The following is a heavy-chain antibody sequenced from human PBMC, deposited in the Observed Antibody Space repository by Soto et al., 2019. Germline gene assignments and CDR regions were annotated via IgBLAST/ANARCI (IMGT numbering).Heavy chain of an antibody. V-gene: IGHV1-8*01. J-gene: IGHJ6*02. CDR2: MNPNSGNT. CDR1: GYTFTSYD. D-gene: IGHD4-17*01. CDR3: ARGGDSYYYYGMDV. Sequence: ASVKVSCKASGYTFTSYDINWVRQATGQGLEWMGWMNPNSGNTGYAQKFQGRVTMTRNTSISTAYMELSSRRSEDTAVYYCARGGDSYYYYGMDVWGQGTTVTVSS.